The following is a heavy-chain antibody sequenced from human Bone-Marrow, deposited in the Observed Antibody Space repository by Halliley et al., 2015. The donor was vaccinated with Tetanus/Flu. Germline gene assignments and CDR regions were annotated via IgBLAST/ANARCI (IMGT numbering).Heavy chain of an antibody. V-gene: IGHV4-4*08. CDR2: FFSGGKP. J-gene: IGHJ6*02. Sequence: WTGTRPPPGKGLEGFGNFFSGGKPNYNPPLKSRASISVDPPKNQFSLKRGSVTAADTAVYYCAGGYPGYYGLDVWDQGP. CDR3: AGGYPGYYGLDV. D-gene: IGHD2-15*01.